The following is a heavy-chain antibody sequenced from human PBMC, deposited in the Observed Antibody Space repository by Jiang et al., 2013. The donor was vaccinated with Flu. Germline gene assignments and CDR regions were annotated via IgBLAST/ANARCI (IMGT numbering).Heavy chain of an antibody. D-gene: IGHD6-19*01. J-gene: IGHJ5*02. Sequence: QLVESGAEVKKPGASVKVSCKASGYTFTGYYLHWVRQAPGQGLEWVGWIDPKSGGTKYAQKFQGWVTMTRDTAISTAYMELSRLKSDDTALYYCTRGASVSSTGWYRRWFDPWGQGTLV. CDR3: TRGASVSSTGWYRRWFDP. CDR1: GYTFTGYY. V-gene: IGHV1-2*04. CDR2: IDPKSGGT.